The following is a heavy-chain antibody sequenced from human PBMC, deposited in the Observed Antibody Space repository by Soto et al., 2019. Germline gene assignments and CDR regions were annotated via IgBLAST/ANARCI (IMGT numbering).Heavy chain of an antibody. J-gene: IGHJ6*02. CDR3: ARWTPMITFGGVIVISGYYGMDV. Sequence: SETLSLTCAVYGGSFSGYYWSWIRQPPGKGLEWIGEINHSGSTNYNPSLKSRVTISVDTSKNQFSLKLSSVTAADTAAYYCARWTPMITFGGVIVISGYYGMDVWGQGTTVTVSS. CDR2: INHSGST. D-gene: IGHD3-16*02. CDR1: GGSFSGYY. V-gene: IGHV4-34*01.